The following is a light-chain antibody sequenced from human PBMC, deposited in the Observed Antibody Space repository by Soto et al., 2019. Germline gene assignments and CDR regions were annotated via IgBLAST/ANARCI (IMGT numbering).Light chain of an antibody. CDR2: AAS. CDR1: QGVSSW. Sequence: DIQMTQSPSSVSASVGDRVTITCRASQGVSSWLARCQQKPGKAPNLLISAASSLQSGVPSRFSGRGSGTDFTLTISSLQSEDFATYYCQQTYSGPWTFGQGTYVEI. J-gene: IGKJ1*01. CDR3: QQTYSGPWT. V-gene: IGKV1-12*01.